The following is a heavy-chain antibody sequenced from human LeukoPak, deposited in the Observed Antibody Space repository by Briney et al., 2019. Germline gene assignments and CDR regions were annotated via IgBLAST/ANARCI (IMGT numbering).Heavy chain of an antibody. CDR3: ARNNWGIDY. D-gene: IGHD7-27*01. J-gene: IGHJ4*02. CDR1: GFTFSSYA. Sequence: GGSLRLSCAASGFTFSSYAMSWVRQAPGKGLVWVTRINTDGSDTSYADSVEGRFTISRDNAKNTLYLQMNSLRAEDTAVYYCARNNWGIDYWGQGTLVTVSS. CDR2: INTDGSDT. V-gene: IGHV3-74*01.